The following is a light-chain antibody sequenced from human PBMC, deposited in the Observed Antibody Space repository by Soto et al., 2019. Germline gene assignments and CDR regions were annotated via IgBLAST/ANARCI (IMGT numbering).Light chain of an antibody. V-gene: IGKV1-5*03. CDR1: QSISAW. CDR3: QQYESYPLT. Sequence: DIQMTQSPSTLSASVGDRVTITCRASQSISAWLVWYRQKPGKAPELLIYSASTIETGVPSRFSGRVSVIEFTLTVSSRQPDEFATYYCQQYESYPLTFGGGTKLDIK. J-gene: IGKJ4*01. CDR2: SAS.